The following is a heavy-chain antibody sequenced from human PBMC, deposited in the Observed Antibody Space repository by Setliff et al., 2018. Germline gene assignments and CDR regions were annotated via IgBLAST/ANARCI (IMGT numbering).Heavy chain of an antibody. CDR2: INYSGIT. V-gene: IGHV4-39*01. CDR3: ASCRYQVPYDY. CDR1: GDSISSSSYY. J-gene: IGHJ4*02. Sequence: SETLSLTCSVSGDSISSSSYYWGWIRQPPGKGLEWIGSINYSGITYYSPSLKSRVIVSVDTSKNQFSLNLNSVTAADTGVYYCASCRYQVPYDYWGQGILVTVSS. D-gene: IGHD2-2*01.